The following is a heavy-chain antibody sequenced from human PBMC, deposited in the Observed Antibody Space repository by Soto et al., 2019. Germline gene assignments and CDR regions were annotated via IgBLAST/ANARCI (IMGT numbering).Heavy chain of an antibody. V-gene: IGHV1-46*01. CDR3: ARVPYSSGPRHDAFDS. D-gene: IGHD6-19*01. Sequence: GASVKVSCKASGYTFTSYYMHWVRQAPGQGLEWMGIINPSGGSTSYAQKFQGRVTMTRDTSTSTVYMELSSLRSEDTAVYYCARVPYSSGPRHDAFDSWGQGTMVTVSS. CDR2: INPSGGST. J-gene: IGHJ3*02. CDR1: GYTFTSYY.